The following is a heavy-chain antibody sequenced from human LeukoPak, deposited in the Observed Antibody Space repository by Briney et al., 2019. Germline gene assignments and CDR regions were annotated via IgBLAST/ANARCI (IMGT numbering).Heavy chain of an antibody. V-gene: IGHV4-34*01. D-gene: IGHD2-2*01. CDR1: GGSFSGYY. CDR3: ARPFCSTGCH. Sequence: SETLPLTCAVYGGSFSGYYWSWIRQPPGKGLEWIGEINHSGSTNYNPSLKSRVTISVDTSKNQFSLKLSSVTAADTAVYYCARPFCSTGCHWGQGTLVTVSS. CDR2: INHSGST. J-gene: IGHJ4*02.